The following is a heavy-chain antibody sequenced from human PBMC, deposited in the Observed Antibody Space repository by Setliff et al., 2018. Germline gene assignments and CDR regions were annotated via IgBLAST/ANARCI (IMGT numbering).Heavy chain of an antibody. Sequence: GASVKVSCKASAHIFKSYGISWVRQAPGKGFEWMGWIGPYNGNTYYAQKFQGRVAITTDTSTSTAYMELRSLRSDDTAVYYCAKGGNITRETYYYYGMDVWGQGTTVTVSS. V-gene: IGHV1-18*01. J-gene: IGHJ6*02. CDR1: AHIFKSYG. CDR3: AKGGNITRETYYYYGMDV. D-gene: IGHD1-20*01. CDR2: IGPYNGNT.